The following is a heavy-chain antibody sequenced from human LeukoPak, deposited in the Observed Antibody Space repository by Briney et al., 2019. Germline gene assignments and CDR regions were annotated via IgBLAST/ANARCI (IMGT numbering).Heavy chain of an antibody. CDR2: ISSNGGST. CDR3: AKYSGFDYFFDF. V-gene: IGHV3-64D*06. CDR1: GFTFSNSA. J-gene: IGHJ4*02. Sequence: GGSLRLSCSASGFTFSNSAMYWVRQAPGKGLEYVSAISSNGGSTYYADSVKGRFTISRDNSKSTLYLQMSSLRAEDTAVYYCAKYSGFDYFFDFWGQGTLVTVSS. D-gene: IGHD5-12*01.